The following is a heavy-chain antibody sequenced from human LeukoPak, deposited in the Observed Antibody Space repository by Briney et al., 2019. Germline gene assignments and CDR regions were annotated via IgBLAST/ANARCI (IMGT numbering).Heavy chain of an antibody. D-gene: IGHD3-9*01. CDR1: GFTFSSYG. CDR2: ISGSGGST. J-gene: IGHJ3*02. V-gene: IGHV3-23*01. CDR3: TTDRNDILTGFDAFDI. Sequence: PGGSLRLACAASGFTFSSYGMSWVRQAPGKGLEWVSAISGSGGSTYYADSVKGRFTISRDNSKNTLYLQMNSLKTEDTAVYYCTTDRNDILTGFDAFDIWGQGTMVTVSS.